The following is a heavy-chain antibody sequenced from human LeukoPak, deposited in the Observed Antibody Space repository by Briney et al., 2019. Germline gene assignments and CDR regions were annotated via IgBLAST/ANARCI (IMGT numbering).Heavy chain of an antibody. CDR1: GGSISSYY. V-gene: IGHV4-59*05. CDR3: ARSYSRVELLYY. Sequence: SETLSLTCTVSGGSISSYYWSWIRQPPGKGLEWIGSIYYSGSTYSNPSLKSRVTISVDTSKNRFSLNLSSVTAADTAVYYCARSYSRVELLYYWGQGTLVTVSS. J-gene: IGHJ4*02. CDR2: IYYSGST. D-gene: IGHD3-10*01.